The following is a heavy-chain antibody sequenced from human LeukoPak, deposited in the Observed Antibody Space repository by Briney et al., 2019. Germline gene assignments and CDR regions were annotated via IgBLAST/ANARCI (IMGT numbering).Heavy chain of an antibody. Sequence: GGSLRLSCAASGGTFSSYTMHWVRQIPGERPEWVSSISGDTTYIYYADSLQGRFTISRDNTNTSLFLQMNSLRAEDTATYFCARRGTDASFSFFDVWGQGTMVTVSS. CDR2: ISGDTTYI. CDR1: GGTFSSYT. V-gene: IGHV3-21*01. D-gene: IGHD1-1*01. J-gene: IGHJ3*01. CDR3: ARRGTDASFSFFDV.